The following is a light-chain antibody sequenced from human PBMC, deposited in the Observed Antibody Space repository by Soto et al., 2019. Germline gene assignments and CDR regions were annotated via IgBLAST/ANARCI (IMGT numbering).Light chain of an antibody. J-gene: IGKJ4*01. CDR2: GAS. V-gene: IGKV3-20*01. CDR1: QSVSSTY. CDR3: QQYESSPTT. Sequence: EIVLTQSPGTLSLSPGERATLSCRASQSVSSTYLAWYQQKPGQAPRLLIYGASSRATGIPDRFSGSGSGTDFTLTSSRLEPEDFAVYYCQQYESSPTTFGGGTKVEIK.